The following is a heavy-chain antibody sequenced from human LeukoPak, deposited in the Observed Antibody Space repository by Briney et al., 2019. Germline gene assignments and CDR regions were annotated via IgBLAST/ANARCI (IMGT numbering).Heavy chain of an antibody. V-gene: IGHV3-30-3*01. CDR1: GFTFSSYA. Sequence: GGSLRLSCAASGFTFSSYAMHWVRQAPGKGLEWVAVISYDGSNKYYADSVKGRFTISRDNSKNTLYLQMNSLRAEDTAVYYCAREHLFDYWGQGTLVTVSS. CDR3: AREHLFDY. CDR2: ISYDGSNK. J-gene: IGHJ4*02.